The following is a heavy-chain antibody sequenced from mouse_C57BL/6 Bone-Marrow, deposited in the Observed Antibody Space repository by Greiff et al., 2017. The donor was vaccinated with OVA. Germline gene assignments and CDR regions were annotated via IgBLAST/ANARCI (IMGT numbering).Heavy chain of an antibody. V-gene: IGHV1-82*01. D-gene: IGHD3-1*01. Sequence: QVQLQQSGPELVKPGASVKISCKASGYAFSSSWMNWVKQRPGKGLEWIGRIYPGDGDTNYNGKFKGKATLTADKSSSTAYMQLSSLTSEDSAVYFCARSGTECFDYWGQGTTLTVSS. CDR2: IYPGDGDT. CDR1: GYAFSSSW. CDR3: ARSGTECFDY. J-gene: IGHJ2*01.